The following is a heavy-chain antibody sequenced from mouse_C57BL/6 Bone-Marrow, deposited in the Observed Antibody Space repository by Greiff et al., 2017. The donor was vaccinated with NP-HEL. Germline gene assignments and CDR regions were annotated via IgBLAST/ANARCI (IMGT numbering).Heavy chain of an antibody. CDR1: GYTFTSYG. CDR3: ARYSYYGSRYWYFDV. CDR2: IYPRSGNT. Sequence: HVQLQQSGAELARPGASVKLSCKASGYTFTSYGISWVKQRTGQGLEFIGEIYPRSGNTYYNEKFKGKATLTADKSSSTAYMELRSLPSEDSAVYFCARYSYYGSRYWYFDVWGTGTTVTVSS. J-gene: IGHJ1*03. V-gene: IGHV1-81*01. D-gene: IGHD1-1*01.